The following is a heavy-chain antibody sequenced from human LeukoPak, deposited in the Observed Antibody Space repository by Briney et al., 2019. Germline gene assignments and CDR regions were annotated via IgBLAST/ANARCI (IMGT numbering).Heavy chain of an antibody. CDR2: ISSSGSTI. CDR3: ARDPTDSSGWRHFDY. J-gene: IGHJ4*02. D-gene: IGHD6-19*01. Sequence: KPGGSLRLSCAASGFTFSDYYMSWIRQAPGKGLEWVSYISSSGSTIYYADSVKGRFTISRDNAKNPLYLQMNSLRAEDTAVYYCARDPTDSSGWRHFDYWGQGTLVTVSS. V-gene: IGHV3-11*01. CDR1: GFTFSDYY.